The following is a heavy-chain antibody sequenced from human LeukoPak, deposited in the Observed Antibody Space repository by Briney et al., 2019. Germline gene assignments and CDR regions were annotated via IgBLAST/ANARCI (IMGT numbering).Heavy chain of an antibody. Sequence: GGSLRLSCAASGFTFSDYYMSWTRQAPGKGLEWVTYISSSSSYTNYADSVKGRFTISRDNAKNSLYLQMNSLRAEDTAVYYCARGVVGRYCSGGSCYQPAGFDYWGQGTLVTVSS. V-gene: IGHV3-11*06. CDR3: ARGVVGRYCSGGSCYQPAGFDY. CDR2: ISSSSSYT. CDR1: GFTFSDYY. D-gene: IGHD2-15*01. J-gene: IGHJ4*02.